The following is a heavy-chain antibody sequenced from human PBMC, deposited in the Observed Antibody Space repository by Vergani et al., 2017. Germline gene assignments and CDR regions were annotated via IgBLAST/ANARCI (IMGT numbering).Heavy chain of an antibody. CDR3: ARSRCGGDCYYYYYYYMDV. CDR1: GGTFSSYA. V-gene: IGHV1-69*01. J-gene: IGHJ6*03. CDR2: IIPIFGTA. D-gene: IGHD2-21*02. Sequence: QVQLVQSGAEVKKPGSSVKVSCKASGGTFSSYAISWVRQAPGQGLEWMGGIIPIFGTANYAQKFQGRVTITADASTSTAYMELSSLRSEDTAVYYCARSRCGGDCYYYYYYYMDVWGEGPTVTVSS.